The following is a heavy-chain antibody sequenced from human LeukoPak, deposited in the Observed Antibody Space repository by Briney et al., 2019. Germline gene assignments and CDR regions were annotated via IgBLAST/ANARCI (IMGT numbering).Heavy chain of an antibody. V-gene: IGHV1-69*13. D-gene: IGHD2-2*01. CDR2: IIPIFGTA. CDR3: AKGLVPAAMTRQPFFDY. CDR1: GGTFSSYA. J-gene: IGHJ4*02. Sequence: GASVKVSCKASGGTFSSYAISWVRQAPGQGLEWMGGIIPIFGTANYAQKFQGRVTITADESTSTAYMELSSLRSEDTAVYYCAKGLVPAAMTRQPFFDYWGQGTLVTVSS.